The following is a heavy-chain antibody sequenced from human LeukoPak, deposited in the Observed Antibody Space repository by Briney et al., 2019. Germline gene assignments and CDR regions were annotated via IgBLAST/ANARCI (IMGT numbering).Heavy chain of an antibody. V-gene: IGHV4-4*07. J-gene: IGHJ6*03. CDR3: ARDKYGSSSDYYYYYMDV. D-gene: IGHD6-6*01. CDR1: GGSISSYY. CDR2: IYTSGST. Sequence: SETLSLTCTVSGGSISSYYWSWIRQPAGKGLEWIGRIYTSGSTNYNPSLKSRVTMSVDTSKNQFSLKLSSVTAADTAVYYCARDKYGSSSDYYYYYMDVWGKGTTVTVSS.